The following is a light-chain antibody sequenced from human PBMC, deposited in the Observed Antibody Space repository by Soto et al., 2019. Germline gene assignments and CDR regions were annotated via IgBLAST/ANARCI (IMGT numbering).Light chain of an antibody. CDR2: DAS. CDR3: QHSHSSPYT. V-gene: IGKV1-33*01. Sequence: DIQMTQSPSSLSASVGDRVTITCQASQNINNYLNWYQQKPGRAPKLLIYDASNLEAGVPSRFRGSGSGTDFTLTISSLQPEDFATYYCQHSHSSPYTFGQGTKLEI. J-gene: IGKJ2*01. CDR1: QNINNY.